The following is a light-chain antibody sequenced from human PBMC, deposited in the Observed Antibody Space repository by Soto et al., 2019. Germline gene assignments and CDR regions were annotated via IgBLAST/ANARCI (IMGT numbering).Light chain of an antibody. CDR2: AAS. Sequence: EIVLTQSPGTLSLSPGERYTLSCMASQSVSSSYLVWHQQKPGQAPRLLIYAASRRATGITDRFSGSGSGTDFTLTISRLEPEDFAVYYCQPYGSSPWTVGPGTKVEIK. V-gene: IGKV3-20*01. CDR1: QSVSSSY. CDR3: QPYGSSPWT. J-gene: IGKJ1*01.